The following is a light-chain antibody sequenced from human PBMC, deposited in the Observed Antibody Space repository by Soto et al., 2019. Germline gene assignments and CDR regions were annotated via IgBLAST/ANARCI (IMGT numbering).Light chain of an antibody. J-gene: IGLJ1*01. Sequence: QSALTQPPSASGSPGQSVTISCTGTSSDVGGYNYVSWYQQDPGKAPKVMIYEVTKRPSGVPDRFSGSKSGNTASLTVSGLQDEDEADYYCSSYAGTNNYVFGTGTKLTVL. V-gene: IGLV2-8*01. CDR1: SSDVGGYNY. CDR3: SSYAGTNNYV. CDR2: EVT.